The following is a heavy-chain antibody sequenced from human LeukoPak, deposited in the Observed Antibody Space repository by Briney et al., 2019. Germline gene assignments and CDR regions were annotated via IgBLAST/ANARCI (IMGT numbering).Heavy chain of an antibody. D-gene: IGHD3-3*01. CDR2: IIPIFGTA. CDR1: GGTFSSYA. Sequence: SVKVSCKASGGTFSSYAISWVRQAPGQGLERMGGIIPIFGTANYAQKFQGRVTITADESTSTAYMELSSLRSEDTAVYYCARHFDFWSAYYGMDVWGQGTTVTVSS. V-gene: IGHV1-69*13. CDR3: ARHFDFWSAYYGMDV. J-gene: IGHJ6*02.